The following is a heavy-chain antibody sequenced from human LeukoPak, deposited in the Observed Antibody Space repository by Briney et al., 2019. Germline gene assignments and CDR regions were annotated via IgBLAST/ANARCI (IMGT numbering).Heavy chain of an antibody. CDR3: AKDIGDYLTTDV. J-gene: IGHJ6*04. V-gene: IGHV3-43*02. D-gene: IGHD4-17*01. CDR2: ISGDGGST. Sequence: GGSLRLSCAASGFTFDDYAMHWVRQAPGKGLEWVSLISGDGGSTYYADSVKGRFTISRDNSKNSLYPQMNSLRTEDTALYYCAKDIGDYLTTDVWGKGTTVTVSS. CDR1: GFTFDDYA.